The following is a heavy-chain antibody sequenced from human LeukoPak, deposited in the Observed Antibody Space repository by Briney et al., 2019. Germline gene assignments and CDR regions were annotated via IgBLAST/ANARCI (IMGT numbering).Heavy chain of an antibody. V-gene: IGHV3-30*02. Sequence: GGSLRLSCAASGFTFSSYGMHWVRQAPGKGLEWVAFIRYDGSNKYYADSVKGRFTISRDNSKNTLYLQMNSLRAEDTAVYYCAKDLQYYYDSSGYYVDYWGQGTLVTVSS. D-gene: IGHD3-22*01. CDR2: IRYDGSNK. CDR1: GFTFSSYG. CDR3: AKDLQYYYDSSGYYVDY. J-gene: IGHJ4*02.